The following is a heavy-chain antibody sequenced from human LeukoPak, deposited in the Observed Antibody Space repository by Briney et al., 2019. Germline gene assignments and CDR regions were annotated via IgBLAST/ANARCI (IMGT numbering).Heavy chain of an antibody. CDR2: IVPILGIP. CDR3: ARDFTDDAFDI. J-gene: IGHJ3*02. Sequence: ASVKVSCKPSGGTFSNSGFSWVRQAPGQGLEWMGRIVPILGIPNYAQKFQGRVTITADKSTNTAHMELSSLRSDDTAMYYCARDFTDDAFDIWGQGTMVTVS. V-gene: IGHV1-69*04. CDR1: GGTFSNSG. D-gene: IGHD3-16*01.